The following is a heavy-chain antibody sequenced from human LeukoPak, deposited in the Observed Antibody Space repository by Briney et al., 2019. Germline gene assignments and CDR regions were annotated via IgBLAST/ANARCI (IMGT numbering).Heavy chain of an antibody. CDR2: IYYSGST. J-gene: IGHJ5*01. D-gene: IGHD3-9*01. Sequence: SETLSLTCTVSGDSITSYYWIWIRQPPGKALEWIGYIYYSGSTNYSPSLKSRVTISLDKSKTQFFLKLSSVAAADTAVYYCARLSNYGILTGNSWFDSWGQGTLVTVSS. V-gene: IGHV4-59*08. CDR1: GDSITSYY. CDR3: ARLSNYGILTGNSWFDS.